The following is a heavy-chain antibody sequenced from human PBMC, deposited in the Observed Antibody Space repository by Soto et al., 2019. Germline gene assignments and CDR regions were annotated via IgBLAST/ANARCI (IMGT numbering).Heavy chain of an antibody. CDR3: ARIAGYDILTGYHYYGMDV. V-gene: IGHV1-69*13. CDR2: IIPIFGTA. J-gene: IGHJ6*02. D-gene: IGHD3-9*01. Sequence: GASVKVSCKASGGTFSSYAISWVRQAPGQGLELMGGIIPIFGTANYAQKFQGRVTITADESTSTAYMELSSLRSEDTAVYYCARIAGYDILTGYHYYGMDVWGQGTTVTVYS. CDR1: GGTFSSYA.